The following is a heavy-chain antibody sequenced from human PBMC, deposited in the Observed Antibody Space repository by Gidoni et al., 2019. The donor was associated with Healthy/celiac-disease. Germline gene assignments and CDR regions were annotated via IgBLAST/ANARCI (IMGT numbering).Heavy chain of an antibody. J-gene: IGHJ4*02. Sequence: QVQLVESGGGVVQPGMSLSLSCASSGFIFSSYGRHWVRQAPGKGLEWVAVIWYDGSNKYYADSVKGRLTISRDNYKNTLYLQMNSLRAEDTAVYYCARDGSDYGGNFDYWGQGTLVTVSS. V-gene: IGHV3-33*01. CDR2: IWYDGSNK. D-gene: IGHD4-17*01. CDR3: ARDGSDYGGNFDY. CDR1: GFIFSSYG.